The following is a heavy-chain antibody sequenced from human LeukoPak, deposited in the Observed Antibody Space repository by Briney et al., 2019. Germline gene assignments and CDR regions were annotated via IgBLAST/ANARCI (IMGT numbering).Heavy chain of an antibody. V-gene: IGHV4-31*03. CDR2: IYDSGST. CDR3: ASYGSGWYFDL. CDR1: GGSISSGGYY. J-gene: IGHJ2*01. D-gene: IGHD3-10*01. Sequence: ASQTLPLTCTVSGGSISSGGYYWSWIRQHPGKGLEWIGYIYDSGSTYYKPSLRSRVTISGDTSRNQFSLKLSSVSDADTAVYYCASYGSGWYFDLWGRGTLVTVSS.